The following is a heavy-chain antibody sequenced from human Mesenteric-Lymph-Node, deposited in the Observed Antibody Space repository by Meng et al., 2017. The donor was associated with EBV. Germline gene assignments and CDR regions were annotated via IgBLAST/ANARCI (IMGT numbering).Heavy chain of an antibody. J-gene: IGHJ5*02. CDR1: GDSVSSGNNY. D-gene: IGHD4-11*01. V-gene: IGHV4-61*01. Sequence: QVELQGAGHGRVKPSATLSLTCNGSGDSVSSGNNYWSWIRQSPGRGLEWIGNIYFTGSTFYNPALKSRVTISGDTSKNQFSLKLTSVTAADTAVYYCAREGTTVTRWFDPWGPGTLVTVSS. CDR3: AREGTTVTRWFDP. CDR2: IYFTGST.